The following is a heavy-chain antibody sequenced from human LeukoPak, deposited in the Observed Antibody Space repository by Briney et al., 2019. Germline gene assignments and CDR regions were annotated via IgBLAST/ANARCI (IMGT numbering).Heavy chain of an antibody. CDR2: IYTSGST. CDR1: GGSISSGSYY. D-gene: IGHD3-16*01. V-gene: IGHV4-61*02. Sequence: PSQTLSLTCTVSGGSISSGSYYWSWIRQPAGKGLEWIGRIYTSGSTNYNPSLKSRVTMSVDTSKNQFSLKLSSVTAADTAVYYCARGARGAFDTWGQGTMVTVSS. CDR3: ARGARGAFDT. J-gene: IGHJ3*02.